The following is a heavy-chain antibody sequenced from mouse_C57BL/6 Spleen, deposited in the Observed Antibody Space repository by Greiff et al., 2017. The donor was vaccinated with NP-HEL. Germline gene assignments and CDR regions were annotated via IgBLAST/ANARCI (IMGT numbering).Heavy chain of an antibody. D-gene: IGHD1-1*01. V-gene: IGHV1-53*01. CDR3: ARKDYGSSHWYFDV. Sequence: QVQLQQPGTELVKPGASVKLSCKASGYTFTSYWMHWVKQRPGQGLEWIGNIIPSNGGTNYNEKFKSKATLTVDKSSSTAYMQLSSLTSEDSAVYYCARKDYGSSHWYFDVWGTGTTVTVSS. CDR1: GYTFTSYW. J-gene: IGHJ1*03. CDR2: IIPSNGGT.